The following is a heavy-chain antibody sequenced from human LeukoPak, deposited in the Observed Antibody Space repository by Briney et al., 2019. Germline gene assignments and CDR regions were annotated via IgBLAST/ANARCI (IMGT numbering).Heavy chain of an antibody. J-gene: IGHJ4*02. CDR2: IIPIFGTA. D-gene: IGHD1-26*01. Sequence: ASVKVSCKASGGTFSSYAISWVRQAPGQGLEWMGGIIPIFGTANYAQKFQGRVTITADESTSTAYMELSSLRSEDTAVYYCSASLGGATPYYFDYWGQGTLVTVSS. CDR3: SASLGGATPYYFDY. CDR1: GGTFSSYA. V-gene: IGHV1-69*13.